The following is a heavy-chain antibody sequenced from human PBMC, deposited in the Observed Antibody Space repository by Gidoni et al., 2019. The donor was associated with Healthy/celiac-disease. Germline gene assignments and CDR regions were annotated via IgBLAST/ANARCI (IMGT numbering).Heavy chain of an antibody. CDR1: GFTFSSYA. Sequence: EVQLVESGGGLVQPGGSLRLSCAASGFTFSSYAMSWVRQAPGQGLEWVSAISGSGGSTYYADSVKGRFTISRDNSKNTLYLQMNSLRAEDTAVYYCAKVPPRKYSSSSWGLFDYWGQGTLVTVSS. D-gene: IGHD6-6*01. CDR2: ISGSGGST. V-gene: IGHV3-23*04. CDR3: AKVPPRKYSSSSWGLFDY. J-gene: IGHJ4*02.